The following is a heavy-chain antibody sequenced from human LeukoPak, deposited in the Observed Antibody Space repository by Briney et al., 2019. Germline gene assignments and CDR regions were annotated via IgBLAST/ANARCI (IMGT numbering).Heavy chain of an antibody. J-gene: IGHJ4*02. V-gene: IGHV3-11*01. D-gene: IGHD3-22*01. CDR2: ISSSGTTI. Sequence: TGGSLRLSCAASAFTFSDYYMSWIRQAPGKGLEWVSYISSSGTTISSADSVKGRFTISRDNAKNSLYLQLNSLRAEDTAVYYCARRKNYYDSSAYYTIYYFDYWGQGTLVTVSS. CDR1: AFTFSDYY. CDR3: ARRKNYYDSSAYYTIYYFDY.